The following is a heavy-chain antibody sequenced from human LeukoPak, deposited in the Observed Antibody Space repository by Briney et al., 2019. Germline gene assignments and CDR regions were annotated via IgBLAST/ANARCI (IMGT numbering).Heavy chain of an antibody. CDR2: IYHSGST. CDR3: ARGRRLGKETVWFGELFPWFDP. CDR1: GGSISSGGYS. J-gene: IGHJ5*02. D-gene: IGHD3-10*01. V-gene: IGHV4-30-2*01. Sequence: SETLSLTCAVSGGSISSGGYSWSWIRQPPGKGLEWIGYIYHSGSTYYNPSLKSRVTISVDRSKNQFSLKLSSVTAADTAVYYCARGRRLGKETVWFGELFPWFDPWGQGTLVTVSS.